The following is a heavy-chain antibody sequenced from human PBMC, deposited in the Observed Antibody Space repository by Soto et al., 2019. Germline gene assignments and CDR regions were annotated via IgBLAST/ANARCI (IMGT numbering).Heavy chain of an antibody. Sequence: PGGSLRLSCAASGFTFSSYGMHWVRQAPGKGLEWVAVIWYDGSNKYYADSVKGRFTISRDNSKNTLYLQMNSLRADDTAVYYCARSKIPSGGSCFDYWGQGTLVTVSS. CDR3: ARSKIPSGGSCFDY. D-gene: IGHD2-15*01. J-gene: IGHJ4*02. CDR1: GFTFSSYG. CDR2: IWYDGSNK. V-gene: IGHV3-33*01.